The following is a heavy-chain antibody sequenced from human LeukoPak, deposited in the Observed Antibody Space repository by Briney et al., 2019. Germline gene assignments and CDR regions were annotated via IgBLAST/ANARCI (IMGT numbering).Heavy chain of an antibody. V-gene: IGHV1-2*06. CDR2: INPNSGGT. CDR3: ARDLITYYYYYGMDV. CDR1: GYTFTSYG. D-gene: IGHD2-8*01. Sequence: ASVKVSCKASGYTFTSYGISWVRQAPGQGLEWMGRINPNSGGTNYAQKFQGRVTMTRDTSISTAYMELSRLRSDDTAVYYCARDLITYYYYYGMDVWGQGTTVTVSS. J-gene: IGHJ6*02.